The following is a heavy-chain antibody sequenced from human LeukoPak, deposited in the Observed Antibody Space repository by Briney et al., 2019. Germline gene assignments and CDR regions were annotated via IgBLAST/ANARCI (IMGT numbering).Heavy chain of an antibody. V-gene: IGHV4-34*01. CDR1: GGSFSGYY. CDR3: ARASAI. J-gene: IGHJ3*02. Sequence: ETLSLTCAVYGGSFSGYYWSWIRQPPGEGLEWIGEIKHSGSTNYNPSLKSRVPISVATSKNQFSLKLSSLTAANTAVYYCARASAIGGQGTMVTVS. CDR2: IKHSGST.